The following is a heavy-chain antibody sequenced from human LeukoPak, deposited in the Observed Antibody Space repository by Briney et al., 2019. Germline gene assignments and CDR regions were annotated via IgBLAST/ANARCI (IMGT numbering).Heavy chain of an antibody. D-gene: IGHD1-14*01. CDR3: ARDSFGIAFDI. J-gene: IGHJ3*02. Sequence: GGSLRLSCAASGFTFSSYGMSWVRQAPGKGLEWVSAISGSGGTTYYADSVKGRFTISRDNGKNSLYLQMNSLRVDDTAIYYCARDSFGIAFDIWGQGTMVTVSS. CDR1: GFTFSSYG. CDR2: ISGSGGTT. V-gene: IGHV3-23*01.